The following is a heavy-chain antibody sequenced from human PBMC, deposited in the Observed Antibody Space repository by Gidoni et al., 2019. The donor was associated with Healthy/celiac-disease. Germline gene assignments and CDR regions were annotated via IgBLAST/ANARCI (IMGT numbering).Heavy chain of an antibody. CDR3: AKDLGSSSWNYYYMDV. Sequence: EVQLVESGGGLVQPGGSLRLSCAASGFTFSSYAMSWVRQAPGKGLEWVSAISGSGGSTYYADSVKGRFTISRDNSKNTLYLQMNSLRAEDTAVYYCAKDLGSSSWNYYYMDVWGKGTTVTVSS. CDR2: ISGSGGST. D-gene: IGHD6-13*01. V-gene: IGHV3-23*04. CDR1: GFTFSSYA. J-gene: IGHJ6*03.